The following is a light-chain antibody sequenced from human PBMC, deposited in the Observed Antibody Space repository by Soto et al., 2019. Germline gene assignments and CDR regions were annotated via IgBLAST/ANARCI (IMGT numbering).Light chain of an antibody. J-gene: IGLJ1*01. V-gene: IGLV2-8*01. CDR2: EVT. Sequence: QSVLTQPPSASGSPGQSVTISCTGTSGDIGGYDYVSWYQQHPGKAPKLMIYEVTKRPLGVPDRFSGSKSGNTASLNVSGLQAEDEADYYCSSYAGSKNPYVFGTGTKVTVL. CDR3: SSYAGSKNPYV. CDR1: SGDIGGYDY.